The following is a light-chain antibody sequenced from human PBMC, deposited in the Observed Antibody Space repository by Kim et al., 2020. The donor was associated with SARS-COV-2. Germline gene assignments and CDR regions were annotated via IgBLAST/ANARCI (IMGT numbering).Light chain of an antibody. J-gene: IGKJ5*01. V-gene: IGKV1-16*01. CDR3: QQYNRYPIT. CDR2: TAS. CDR1: QGISNY. Sequence: ASVGVRGTILGRASQGISNYLAWFQHEVGKAPKALIYTASSLQTGVPSRFSGSGSGTDFTLTISSLQPEDFATYYCQQYNRYPITFGQGTRLEIK.